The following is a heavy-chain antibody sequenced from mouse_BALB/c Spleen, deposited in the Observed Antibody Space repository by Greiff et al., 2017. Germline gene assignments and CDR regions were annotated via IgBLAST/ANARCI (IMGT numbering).Heavy chain of an antibody. CDR3: ARRDYYGGGFAY. J-gene: IGHJ3*01. V-gene: IGHV2-9*02. CDR2: IWAGGST. D-gene: IGHD1-1*01. Sequence: QVQLKESGPGLVAPSQSLSITCTVSGFSLTSYGVHWVRQPPGKGLEWLGVIWAGGSTNYNSALMSRLSISKDNSKSQVFLKMNSLQTDDTAMYYWARRDYYGGGFAYWGQGTLVTVSA. CDR1: GFSLTSYG.